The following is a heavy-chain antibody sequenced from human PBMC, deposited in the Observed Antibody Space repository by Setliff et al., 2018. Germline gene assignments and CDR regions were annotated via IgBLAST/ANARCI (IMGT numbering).Heavy chain of an antibody. CDR2: ISGSSSNFI. Sequence: PGGSLRLSCAASGFTFSASTMNWVRQAPGKGLEWVSSISGSSSNFIYYADSVKGRFTISRDNAKNSLFLQMDNLRAEDTAQYFCARWGSLGSWGQGTLVTVSS. CDR1: GFTFSAST. V-gene: IGHV3-21*01. CDR3: ARWGSLGS. J-gene: IGHJ5*02. D-gene: IGHD3-10*01.